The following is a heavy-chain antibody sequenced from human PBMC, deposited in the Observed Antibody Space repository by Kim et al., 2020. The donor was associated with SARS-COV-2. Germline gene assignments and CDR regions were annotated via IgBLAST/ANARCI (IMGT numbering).Heavy chain of an antibody. D-gene: IGHD6-19*01. CDR3: ARDLQVTVAGDYYFYY. CDR2: IYVEGTT. Sequence: GGSLRLSCVGSGFTVSSYYMSWVRQAPGQGLEWVSVIYVEGTTYYADSVKGRVTISRDNSKNTLYLEMNSLRAEDTAVYYCARDLQVTVAGDYYFYYWG. CDR1: GFTVSSYY. V-gene: IGHV3-66*01. J-gene: IGHJ4*01.